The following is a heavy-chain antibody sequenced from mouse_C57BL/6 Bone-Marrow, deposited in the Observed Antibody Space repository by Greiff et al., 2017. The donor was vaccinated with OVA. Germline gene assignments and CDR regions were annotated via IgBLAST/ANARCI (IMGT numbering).Heavy chain of an antibody. D-gene: IGHD1-1*01. CDR3: ARVGYGSSYDHYYAMDY. V-gene: IGHV1-26*01. CDR2: INPNNGGT. CDR1: GYTFTDYY. Sequence: EVQLLQSGPELVKPGASVKISCKASGYTFTDYYMNWVKQSHGKSLEWIGDINPNNGGTSYNQKFKGKATLTVDKSSSTAYMELRSLTSEDSAVYYCARVGYGSSYDHYYAMDYWGQGTSVTVSS. J-gene: IGHJ4*01.